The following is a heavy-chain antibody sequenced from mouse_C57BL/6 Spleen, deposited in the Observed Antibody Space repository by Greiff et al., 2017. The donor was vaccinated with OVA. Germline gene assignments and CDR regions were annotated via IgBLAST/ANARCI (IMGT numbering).Heavy chain of an antibody. V-gene: IGHV1-80*01. CDR3: AYTIVAGQYFDV. J-gene: IGHJ1*03. CDR1: GYAFSSYW. D-gene: IGHD1-1*01. CDR2: IYHGDGDT. Sequence: VQLQQSGAELVKPGASVKLSCKASGYAFSSYWMNWVKQRPGKGLEWIGQIYHGDGDTNYNGKFKGKSTLTTDKSSSTAYMQLSSLTSEDSAVYFCAYTIVAGQYFDVWGTGTTVTVSS.